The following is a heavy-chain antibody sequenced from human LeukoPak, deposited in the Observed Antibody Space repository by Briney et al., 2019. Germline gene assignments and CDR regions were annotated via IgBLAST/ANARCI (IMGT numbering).Heavy chain of an antibody. CDR1: DDSISDYY. J-gene: IGHJ4*02. V-gene: IGHV4-59*01. CDR2: FHNSGTS. Sequence: SETLSLTCTVSDDSISDYYRGWIRQPPGKGLEWIGYFHNSGTSTYNPSLKSRVTISADTSKNQFSLKLNSLTTADTAVYYCTRHIGYGVDYWGQGTLVTVSS. D-gene: IGHD6-13*01. CDR3: TRHIGYGVDY.